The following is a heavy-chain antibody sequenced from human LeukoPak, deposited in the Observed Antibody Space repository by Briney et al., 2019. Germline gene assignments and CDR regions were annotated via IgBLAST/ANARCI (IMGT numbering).Heavy chain of an antibody. V-gene: IGHV3-23*01. CDR1: GFTFSSYA. D-gene: IGHD3-22*01. J-gene: IGHJ4*02. Sequence: GGSLRLSCAASGFTFSSYAMSWVRQAPGKGLEWVSAIRGSGGSTYYADSVKGRFTISRDNSKNTLYLQMNSLRAEDTAVYYCAKDLYYYDSSGYYYTFDYWGQGTLVTVSS. CDR3: AKDLYYYDSSGYYYTFDY. CDR2: IRGSGGST.